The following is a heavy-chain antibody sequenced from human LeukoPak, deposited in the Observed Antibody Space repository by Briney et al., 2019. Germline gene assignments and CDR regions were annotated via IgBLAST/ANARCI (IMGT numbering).Heavy chain of an antibody. D-gene: IGHD3-10*01. J-gene: IGHJ4*02. V-gene: IGHV3-21*04. CDR2: ISSSGSYI. Sequence: GGSLRLSCAASRFTFSSYSMNWVRQAPGKGLEWVSSISSSGSYIYYADSVKGRFTISRDNSKNTLYLQMNSLRAEDTAVYYCANSPYGSGSYEDYWGQGTLVTVSS. CDR3: ANSPYGSGSYEDY. CDR1: RFTFSSYS.